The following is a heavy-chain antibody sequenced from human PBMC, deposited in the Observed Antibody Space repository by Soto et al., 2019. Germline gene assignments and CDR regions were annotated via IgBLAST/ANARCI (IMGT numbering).Heavy chain of an antibody. Sequence: ASVKVSCKASGYTFTGHYMHWVRQVSGRRLEFLGWLKPDNGGTYYAPKFQGRVTFTRDTSKTTAYMEMSGLQSDDTAVYFCARDLCPLGSGSPCPTSGMDLWGQGTTVTVSS. V-gene: IGHV1-2*02. J-gene: IGHJ6*02. CDR1: GYTFTGHY. CDR2: LKPDNGGT. CDR3: ARDLCPLGSGSPCPTSGMDL. D-gene: IGHD3-10*01.